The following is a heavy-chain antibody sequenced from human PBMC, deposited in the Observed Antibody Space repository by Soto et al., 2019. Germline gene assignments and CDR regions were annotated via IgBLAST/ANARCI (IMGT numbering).Heavy chain of an antibody. Sequence: EVQLVESGGGLVQPGGSLRLSCAASGFTFSSYSMNWVRQAPGKGLEWVSYISSSSSTIYYADSVKGRFTISRDNAKNSLYLQMNSLRDEDTAVYYCARDGTSSGGSSWYGGGYYYYYGMDVWGQGTTVTVSS. D-gene: IGHD6-13*01. CDR3: ARDGTSSGGSSWYGGGYYYYYGMDV. V-gene: IGHV3-48*02. J-gene: IGHJ6*02. CDR2: ISSSSSTI. CDR1: GFTFSSYS.